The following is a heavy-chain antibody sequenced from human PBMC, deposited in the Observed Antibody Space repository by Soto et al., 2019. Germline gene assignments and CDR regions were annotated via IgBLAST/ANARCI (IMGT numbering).Heavy chain of an antibody. CDR2: IHPSGGGT. Sequence: QVQLVQSGAEVRKPGASVKVSCKPSGYTFNTYYLHWLRQAPGQALEWMGVIHPSGGGTTYAQKFMGRVTVTRDTSTTAVFMELSSLRSADTAVYYCASGRHIAVVTAGSDYWGQGTLGTVSS. CDR3: ASGRHIAVVTAGSDY. J-gene: IGHJ4*02. V-gene: IGHV1-46*02. D-gene: IGHD2-21*02. CDR1: GYTFNTYY.